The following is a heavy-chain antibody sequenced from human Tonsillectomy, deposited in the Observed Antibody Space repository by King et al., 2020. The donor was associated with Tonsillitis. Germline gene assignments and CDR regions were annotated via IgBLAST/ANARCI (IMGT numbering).Heavy chain of an antibody. CDR1: GFSLSTSGMG. CDR2: IYWDDDK. D-gene: IGHD1-1*01. CDR3: AHRPRATTGHPPPFYFDY. J-gene: IGHJ4*02. V-gene: IGHV2-5*02. Sequence: TLQESGPTLVKPTQTLTLTCTFSGFSLSTSGMGVGWIRQPPGKALEWLALIYWDDDKRYRPSLKSRLTISKDTSKNQVVLTMTNMDPVDTATYYCAHRPRATTGHPPPFYFDYWGQGTLVTVSS.